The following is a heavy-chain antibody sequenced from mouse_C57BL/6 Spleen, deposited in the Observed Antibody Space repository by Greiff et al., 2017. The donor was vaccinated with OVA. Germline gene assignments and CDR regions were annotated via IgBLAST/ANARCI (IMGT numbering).Heavy chain of an antibody. CDR3: ARCSYDYDAMDY. CDR2: INPNNGGT. Sequence: EVQLQQSGPELVKPGASVKIPCKASGYTFTDYNMDWVKQSHGKSLEWIGDINPNNGGTIYNQKFKGKATLTVDKSSSTAYMELRSLTSEDTAVYYCARCSYDYDAMDYWGQGTSVTVSS. D-gene: IGHD6-5*01. J-gene: IGHJ4*01. CDR1: GYTFTDYN. V-gene: IGHV1-18*01.